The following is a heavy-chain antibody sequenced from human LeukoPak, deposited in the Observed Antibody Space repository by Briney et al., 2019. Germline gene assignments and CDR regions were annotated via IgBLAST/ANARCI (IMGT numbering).Heavy chain of an antibody. CDR2: IYHSGST. J-gene: IGHJ4*02. CDR3: ARELSPVVKYSFDS. V-gene: IGHV4-4*02. CDR1: GGSISSSNW. Sequence: SETLSLTCAVSGGSISSSNWWSWVRQPPGKGLEWIGEIYHSGSTNYNPSLKSRVTISVDKSKNQFSLKLSSVTAADTAVYYCARELSPVVKYSFDSWGQGTQVTVSS. D-gene: IGHD2-15*01.